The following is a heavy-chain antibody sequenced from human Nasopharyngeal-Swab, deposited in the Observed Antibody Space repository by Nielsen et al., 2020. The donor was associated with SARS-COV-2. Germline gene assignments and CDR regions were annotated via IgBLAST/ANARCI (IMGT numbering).Heavy chain of an antibody. CDR1: GGSISSYY. CDR3: ARGGGLGYYDFWSGYSQTSDAFDI. D-gene: IGHD3-3*01. CDR2: IYYSGST. Sequence: SETLSLTCNVSGGSISSYYWSWIRQPPGKGLEWIEYIYYSGSTNYNPSLKSQVTISVDTSKNQFSLKLSSVTAADTAVYYCARGGGLGYYDFWSGYSQTSDAFDIWGQGTMVTVSS. J-gene: IGHJ3*02. V-gene: IGHV4-59*01.